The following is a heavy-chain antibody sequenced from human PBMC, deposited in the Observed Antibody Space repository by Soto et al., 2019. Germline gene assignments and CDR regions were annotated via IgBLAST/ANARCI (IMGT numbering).Heavy chain of an antibody. D-gene: IGHD2-2*02. CDR3: ARVPRFDTWYFDY. CDR1: GFSVNTHV. V-gene: IGHV3-33*01. Sequence: QVQLVESGGGVVQPGRSLRLSCAATGFSVNTHVIHWIRQAPGKGLAWVAVLWYDGSREYYADSVKGRFTISRDNSKNMMYLQMDNLRVEGTAVYYCARVPRFDTWYFDYWGQGTLASVSS. J-gene: IGHJ4*02. CDR2: LWYDGSRE.